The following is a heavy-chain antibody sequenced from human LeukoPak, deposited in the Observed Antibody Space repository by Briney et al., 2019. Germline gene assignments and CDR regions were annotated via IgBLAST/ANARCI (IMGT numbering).Heavy chain of an antibody. Sequence: PGGSLRLSCAASGFTFSSYWMHWVRQAPGKGLVWVSGTNTDGRSAMYGDCVKGRFTIASDNAKNTLYLEMNSLRAEDTAVYYCYGANAEHWGQGTLVTVSS. V-gene: IGHV3-74*03. J-gene: IGHJ1*01. CDR2: TNTDGRSA. CDR3: YGANAEH. D-gene: IGHD4-23*01. CDR1: GFTFSSYW.